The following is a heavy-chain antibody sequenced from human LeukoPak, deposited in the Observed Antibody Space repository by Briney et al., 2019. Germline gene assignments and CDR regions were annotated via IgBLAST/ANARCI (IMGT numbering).Heavy chain of an antibody. J-gene: IGHJ4*02. D-gene: IGHD6-19*01. V-gene: IGHV1-2*02. Sequence: ASVKVSCKASGYTFTAYYMHWVRQAPGQGLEWMGWINPNSGGTKYAQKFQGRVTMTRDTSISTAYMELSSLRSDDTAVYYCARGYSSGKADYWGQGSLVTVSS. CDR2: INPNSGGT. CDR1: GYTFTAYY. CDR3: ARGYSSGKADY.